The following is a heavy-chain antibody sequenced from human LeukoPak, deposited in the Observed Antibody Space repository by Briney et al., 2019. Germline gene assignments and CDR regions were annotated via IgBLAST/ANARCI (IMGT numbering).Heavy chain of an antibody. J-gene: IGHJ4*02. V-gene: IGHV3-64D*09. Sequence: GGSLRLSCSASGFTFSRYAMHWVRQAPGKGLEYVSGINDNGGRTHYGGSVKGRFSISRDNSKNTLHLQMSTLRAEDTALYYCVKDVGGSYAFDYWGQGTLVTVAS. CDR2: INDNGGRT. CDR1: GFTFSRYA. D-gene: IGHD1-26*01. CDR3: VKDVGGSYAFDY.